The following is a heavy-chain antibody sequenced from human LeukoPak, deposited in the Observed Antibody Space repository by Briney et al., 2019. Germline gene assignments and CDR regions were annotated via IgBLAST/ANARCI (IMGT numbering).Heavy chain of an antibody. J-gene: IGHJ4*02. CDR2: IYYSGST. D-gene: IGHD6-13*01. V-gene: IGHV4-39*01. CDR3: ARGVAVEAAVDY. Sequence: RTSETLSLTCTVSGVSISSSSYYWGWFRQPPGKGLEWIGSIYYSGSTYYNPSLKSRVTISVDTSKNQFSLKLSSVTAADTAVYYCARGVAVEAAVDYWGQGTLVTVSS. CDR1: GVSISSSSYY.